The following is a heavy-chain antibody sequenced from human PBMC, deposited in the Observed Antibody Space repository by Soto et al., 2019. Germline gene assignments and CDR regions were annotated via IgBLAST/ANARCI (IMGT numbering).Heavy chain of an antibody. CDR2: ISYDGSNK. D-gene: IGHD3-16*02. CDR3: ANDCCGVELRCGELSLFPCVPGAFDI. J-gene: IGHJ3*02. CDR1: GFTFSSYG. Sequence: QVQLVESGGGVVQPGRSLRLSCAASGFTFSSYGMHWVRQAPGKGLEWVAVISYDGSNKYYADSVKGRFTISRDNSKNTLYLQMNSLRGEHTAVYYCANDCCGVELRCGELSLFPCVPGAFDIWGQGTMVTVSS. V-gene: IGHV3-30*18.